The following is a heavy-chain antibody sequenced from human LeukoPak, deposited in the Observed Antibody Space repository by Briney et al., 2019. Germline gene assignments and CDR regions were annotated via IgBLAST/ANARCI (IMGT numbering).Heavy chain of an antibody. V-gene: IGHV3-23*01. CDR2: ISGSGGST. J-gene: IGHJ4*02. CDR3: AKIRKATENAY. D-gene: IGHD5-12*01. CDR1: GFTFSFYG. Sequence: GGSLRLSCAASGFTFSFYGMSWVRQAPGKGLEWVSGISGSGGSTYYADSVKGRYTISRDSSKNTLYLQMNSLRAEDTAVYYCAKIRKATENAYWGQGTLVTVSS.